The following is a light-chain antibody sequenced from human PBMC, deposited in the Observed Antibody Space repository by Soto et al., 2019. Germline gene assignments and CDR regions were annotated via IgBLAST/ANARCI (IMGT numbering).Light chain of an antibody. Sequence: DIQLTQSPSFLSASVGDRVSITCRASQGIGSYLAWYQQKPGKAPKLLIYAASTLQSGVPSRFSGSGSGTEFTLTISSLQPEDFATYYCQQLKSYPVTFGQGTRLEIK. CDR1: QGIGSY. CDR3: QQLKSYPVT. V-gene: IGKV1-9*01. CDR2: AAS. J-gene: IGKJ5*01.